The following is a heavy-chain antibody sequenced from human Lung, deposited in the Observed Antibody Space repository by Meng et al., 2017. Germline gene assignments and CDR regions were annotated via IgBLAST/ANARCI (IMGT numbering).Heavy chain of an antibody. J-gene: IGHJ3*02. Sequence: EVRLVQSGGGLVQPGGSLRLSWAVSGVTFSGSDIHWVRQASGKGLEWVGRIETKPNNYATSYAASVRGRFTTSRDDSKNTAYLEMNSLKTEDTALYYCTIHTSGHIWGQGTMVTVSS. V-gene: IGHV3-73*02. D-gene: IGHD6-19*01. CDR1: GVTFSGSD. CDR3: TIHTSGHI. CDR2: IETKPNNYAT.